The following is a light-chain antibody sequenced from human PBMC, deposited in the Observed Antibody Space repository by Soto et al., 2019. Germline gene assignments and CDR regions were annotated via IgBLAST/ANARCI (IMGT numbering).Light chain of an antibody. J-gene: IGLJ1*01. Sequence: QSALTQPASVSGSPGQSITISCTGTSSDVGGYNYVSWYQQHPGKAPKLMIYEVSNRPSGVSNRFSGSKSGNTASLTISGLQAEDEADYYCSSYTSSLRVYVFGTGTKVTVL. V-gene: IGLV2-14*01. CDR3: SSYTSSLRVYV. CDR1: SSDVGGYNY. CDR2: EVS.